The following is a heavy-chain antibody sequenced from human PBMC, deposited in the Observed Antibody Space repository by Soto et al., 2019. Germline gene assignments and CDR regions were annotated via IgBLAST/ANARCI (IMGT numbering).Heavy chain of an antibody. CDR2: IKNKPKSYTT. V-gene: IGHV3-72*01. CDR1: GFTFSDHY. CDR3: ARYIVATKYLDY. D-gene: IGHD5-12*01. J-gene: IGHJ4*02. Sequence: EVQLVESGGGLVQPGGSLRLSCAASGFTFSDHYMDWVRQAPGKGLEWIGRIKNKPKSYTTQYAASGKGRFTISRDDSINSLHLQMESLRADDTAVYYCARYIVATKYLDYWGQGTMVTVSS.